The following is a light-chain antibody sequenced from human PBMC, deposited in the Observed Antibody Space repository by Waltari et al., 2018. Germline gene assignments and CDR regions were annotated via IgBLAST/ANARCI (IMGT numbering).Light chain of an antibody. CDR3: QKYVSLPAT. CDR1: QSVSRS. J-gene: IGKJ1*01. CDR2: DAS. V-gene: IGKV3-20*01. Sequence: EIVLTQSPGTLSLSPGEGATLSCRASQSVSRSLAWYQQKPGQAPRLLIYDASTRATGIPDRFSCSVSWTDFSLTISRLEPEDFSVYYCQKYVSLPATFGQGTTVEIK.